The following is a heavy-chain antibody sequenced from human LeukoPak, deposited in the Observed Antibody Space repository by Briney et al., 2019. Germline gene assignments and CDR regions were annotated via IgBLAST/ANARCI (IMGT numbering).Heavy chain of an antibody. Sequence: GGSLRLSCAASGFTFSSYAMSWVRQAPGKGLEWVSAISGSGGSTYYADSVKGRFTISRDNSKNTVSLAMNSLRAEDTAIYYCAKDRGGVEVAVAAELDYWGQGTLVTVSS. J-gene: IGHJ4*02. D-gene: IGHD2-15*01. CDR2: ISGSGGST. V-gene: IGHV3-23*01. CDR1: GFTFSSYA. CDR3: AKDRGGVEVAVAAELDY.